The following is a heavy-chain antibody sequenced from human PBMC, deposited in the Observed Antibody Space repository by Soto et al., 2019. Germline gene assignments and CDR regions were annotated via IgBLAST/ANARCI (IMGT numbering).Heavy chain of an antibody. J-gene: IGHJ4*02. D-gene: IGHD3-22*01. Sequence: QVQLVQSGAEEKKPGASVKVSCKASGYTFTSYAMHWVRQAPGQRLEWMGWINAGNGNTKYSQKFQGRVTITRDTSARTAYMELSSLRSEDTAVYYCASHDSSGYYFHYWGQGTLVTVSS. CDR1: GYTFTSYA. CDR3: ASHDSSGYYFHY. V-gene: IGHV1-3*05. CDR2: INAGNGNT.